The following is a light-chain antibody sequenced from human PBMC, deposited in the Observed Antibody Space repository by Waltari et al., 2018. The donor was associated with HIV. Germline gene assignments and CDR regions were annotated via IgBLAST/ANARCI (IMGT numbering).Light chain of an antibody. CDR3: QAWGSTTSGV. Sequence: YEVTQPPSVAVSPGQTASITCSGYELGDKYTCWYQQKPGQSPLLFIYQDDKRPSGIPARFSASISGHTATLTISGTLPMDEADYYCQAWGSTTSGVFGRGTKLTVL. CDR2: QDD. J-gene: IGLJ2*01. CDR1: ELGDKY. V-gene: IGLV3-1*01.